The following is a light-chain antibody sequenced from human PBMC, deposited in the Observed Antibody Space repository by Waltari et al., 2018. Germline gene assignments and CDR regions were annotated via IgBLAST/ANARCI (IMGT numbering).Light chain of an antibody. Sequence: CRTSQGINSDINWFQHKPGKAPMLLIFTASSLEGWFPSRFTGSVSWTEFTLTIISLQPEDFATYYCLQYKSYPYSF. J-gene: IGKJ2*03. V-gene: IGKV1-17*01. CDR3: LQYKSYPYS. CDR1: QGINSD. CDR2: TAS.